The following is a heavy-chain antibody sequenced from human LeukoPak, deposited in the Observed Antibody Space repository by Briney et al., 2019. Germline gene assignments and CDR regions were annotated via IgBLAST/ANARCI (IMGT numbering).Heavy chain of an antibody. CDR2: ISGSGGST. CDR1: GFTFSSYA. Sequence: GGSLRLSCAASGFTFSSYAMSWVRQAPGKGLEWVSAISGSGGSTYYADSVKGRFTISRDNSKNTLYLQMNSLRAEDTAVYYCARSVRGPTTVTTRYYYYYGMDVWGQGTTVTVSS. J-gene: IGHJ6*02. V-gene: IGHV3-23*01. D-gene: IGHD4-11*01. CDR3: ARSVRGPTTVTTRYYYYYGMDV.